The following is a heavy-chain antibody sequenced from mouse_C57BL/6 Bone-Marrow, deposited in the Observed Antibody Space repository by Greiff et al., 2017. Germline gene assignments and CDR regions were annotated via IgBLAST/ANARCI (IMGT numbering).Heavy chain of an antibody. CDR1: GYTFTEYT. V-gene: IGHV1-62-2*01. CDR3: ARHERGGYYPAWFAY. D-gene: IGHD2-3*01. Sequence: QVQLKQSGAELVKPGASVKLSCKASGYTFTEYTIHWVKQRSGQGLEWIGWFYPGSGSIKYNEKFKDKATLPADKSSSTVYMELNRLTSEDSAVYCCARHERGGYYPAWFAYWGQGTLVTVSA. J-gene: IGHJ3*01. CDR2: FYPGSGSI.